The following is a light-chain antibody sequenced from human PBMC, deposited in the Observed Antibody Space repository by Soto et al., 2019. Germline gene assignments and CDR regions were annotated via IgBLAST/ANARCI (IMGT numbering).Light chain of an antibody. J-gene: IGLJ2*01. Sequence: QSVLTQPASVSGSPGQSVTISCTGTDTDIGRHNYVSWYQQYPDKAPILIIFEVTNRPSGVSDRYSGSKSSNTASLTISDLQPEDEAEYHCASYRPSFNLVFGGGTQLTVL. CDR3: ASYRPSFNLV. CDR2: EVT. V-gene: IGLV2-14*01. CDR1: DTDIGRHNY.